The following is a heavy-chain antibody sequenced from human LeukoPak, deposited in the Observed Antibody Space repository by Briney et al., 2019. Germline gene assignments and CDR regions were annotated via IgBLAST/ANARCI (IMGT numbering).Heavy chain of an antibody. J-gene: IGHJ4*01. D-gene: IGHD5-12*01. CDR1: GFTFSDYY. CDR2: ITSSGSAI. CDR3: ATDIVATSGDY. V-gene: IGHV3-11*01. Sequence: PGGSLRLSCAASGFTFSDYYMSWIRQAPGKGLEWVAYITSSGSAIYYADSVRGRFTISRDNSRNSVFLQMDGLRAEDTAIYYCATDIVATSGDYWGHGTLVIVSS.